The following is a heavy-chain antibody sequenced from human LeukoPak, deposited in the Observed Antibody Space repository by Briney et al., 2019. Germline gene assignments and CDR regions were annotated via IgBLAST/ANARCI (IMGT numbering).Heavy chain of an antibody. Sequence: GGSLRLSCAASGFTFSSYTMSWVRQAPGKGLEWVSTITTSDGNTYYADSVKGRFTISRDNSKNTLYLQMNSLRAEDTAVYYCAKEIAAADTRVWGQGTLVTVSS. D-gene: IGHD6-13*01. J-gene: IGHJ4*02. V-gene: IGHV3-23*01. CDR2: ITTSDGNT. CDR3: AKEIAAADTRV. CDR1: GFTFSSYT.